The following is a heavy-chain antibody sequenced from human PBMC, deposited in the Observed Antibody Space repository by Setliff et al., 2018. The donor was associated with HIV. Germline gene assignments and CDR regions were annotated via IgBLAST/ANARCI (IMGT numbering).Heavy chain of an antibody. V-gene: IGHV7-4-1*02. J-gene: IGHJ5*02. CDR1: GYTFTSYA. D-gene: IGHD6-13*01. CDR2: INTNTGNP. CDR3: AREGIAAVYGVWFDP. Sequence: AASVKVSCKASGYTFTSYAMNWVRQAPGQGLEWMGWINTNTGNPTYAQGFTGRFVFSLDTSVSTAYLQISSLKAEDTAVYYCAREGIAAVYGVWFDPWGRNPGHRL.